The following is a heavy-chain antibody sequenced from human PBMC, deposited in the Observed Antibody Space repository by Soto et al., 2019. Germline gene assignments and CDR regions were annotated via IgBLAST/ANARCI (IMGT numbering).Heavy chain of an antibody. Sequence: QVQLQESGPGVVKASQTLSLTCTVSGDSTVSASSISRGGYYWGWTRQHPGRGLEWIGYIYYSGETFYNPSLKSRVTISVDMSKNQFSLKLNSVTAADTAVYYCARGLFVDYDSSWGFDYWGQGTLLTVSS. CDR1: STVSASSISRGGYY. V-gene: IGHV4-31*02. D-gene: IGHD6-13*01. CDR2: IYYSGET. CDR3: ARGLFVDYDSSWGFDY. J-gene: IGHJ4*02.